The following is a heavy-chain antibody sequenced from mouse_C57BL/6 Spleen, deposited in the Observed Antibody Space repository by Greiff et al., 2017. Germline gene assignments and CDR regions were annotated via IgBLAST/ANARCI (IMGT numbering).Heavy chain of an antibody. J-gene: IGHJ2*01. CDR1: GFNIKDYY. CDR3: ALAPEYFDY. Sequence: VQLQQSGPGLVQPWASVKLSCTASGFNIKDYYMHWVQQCTEQGLEWIGMIDPEDGEAKYAPKCQGKATKTADTYDTTAYLQHSSLTSGDTAVYYCALAPEYFDYWGQGTTLTVSS. V-gene: IGHV14-2*01. CDR2: IDPEDGEA.